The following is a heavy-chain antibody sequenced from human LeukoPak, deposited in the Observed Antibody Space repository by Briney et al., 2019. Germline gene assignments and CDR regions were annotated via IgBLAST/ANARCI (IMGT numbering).Heavy chain of an antibody. CDR3: ARDLGVFWSGSNWFDP. Sequence: GGSLRLSCAASGFTFSSYWMSWVRQAPGKGLEWVANIKQDGSEKYYVDSVKGRFTISRDNAKNSLYLQMNSLRAEDTAVYYCARDLGVFWSGSNWFDPWGQGTLVTVSS. V-gene: IGHV3-7*01. D-gene: IGHD3-3*01. CDR1: GFTFSSYW. CDR2: IKQDGSEK. J-gene: IGHJ5*02.